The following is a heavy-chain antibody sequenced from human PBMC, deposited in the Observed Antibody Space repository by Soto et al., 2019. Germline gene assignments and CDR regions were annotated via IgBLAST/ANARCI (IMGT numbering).Heavy chain of an antibody. CDR3: ARDRGYSYGSTSYYYYGMDV. V-gene: IGHV3-21*01. J-gene: IGHJ6*02. CDR1: GFTFSSYS. D-gene: IGHD5-18*01. CDR2: ISSSSSYI. Sequence: LRLSCAASGFTFSSYSMNWVRQAPGKGLEWVSSISSSSSYIYYADSVKGRFTISRDNAKNSLYLQMNSLRAEDTAVYYCARDRGYSYGSTSYYYYGMDVWGQGTTVTVSS.